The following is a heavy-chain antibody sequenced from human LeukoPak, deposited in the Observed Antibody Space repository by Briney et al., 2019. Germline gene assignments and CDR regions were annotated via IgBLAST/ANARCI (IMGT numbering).Heavy chain of an antibody. D-gene: IGHD3-3*01. J-gene: IGHJ6*03. CDR1: GFTFSSYA. V-gene: IGHV3-23*01. CDR2: ISGSGGST. CDR3: AKAPTYYDFWYYMDV. Sequence: GGSLRLSCAASGFTFSSYAMSWVRQAPGKGLEWVSAISGSGGSTYYADSVKGRFTISRDNSKNTLYLQMNSLRAEDTAVYYCAKAPTYYDFWYYMDVWGKGTTVTVSS.